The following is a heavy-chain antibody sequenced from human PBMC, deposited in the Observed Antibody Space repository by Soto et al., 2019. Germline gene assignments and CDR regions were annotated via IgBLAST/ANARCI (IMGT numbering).Heavy chain of an antibody. V-gene: IGHV4-39*01. CDR2: VFYTGLT. CDR1: GASISGSYYY. J-gene: IGHJ4*02. D-gene: IGHD5-18*01. CDR3: ARNQDTAMVMPDY. Sequence: PSETLSLTCAVSGASISGSYYYWAWLRQSPGKGPEWIGSVFYTGLTSYNPSLESRVSVSVDTSKSQFSLKLSAVTAADTAVYYCARNQDTAMVMPDYWGQGTLVTVSS.